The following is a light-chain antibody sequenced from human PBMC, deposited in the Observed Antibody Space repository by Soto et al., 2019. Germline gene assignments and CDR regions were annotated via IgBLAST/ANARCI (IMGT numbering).Light chain of an antibody. CDR2: DAS. J-gene: IGKJ1*01. Sequence: EIQMTQSPENLSSALRDRVTLTCLASQSIGNWMAWYQQKPGKAPKLLIYDASTMATGFPARFSGSGSGTEFTLTISSLQPDDFATYCCQQYNSYSWTFGHGTKVDIK. CDR3: QQYNSYSWT. V-gene: IGKV1-5*01. CDR1: QSIGNW.